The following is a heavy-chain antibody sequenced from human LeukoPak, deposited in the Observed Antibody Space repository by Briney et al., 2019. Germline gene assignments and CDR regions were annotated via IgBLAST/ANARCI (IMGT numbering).Heavy chain of an antibody. CDR3: ALAPNSNWFDF. J-gene: IGHJ5*01. V-gene: IGHV4-59*03. D-gene: IGHD2-8*01. Sequence: SETLSLTCTVSGDSTSNFYWNGIRQSPGKGLEWLGNIHYSGSSVYNPSLKSRGTISIDTSRRQFFLKLNSVTAADTAVYFCALAPNSNWFDFWGPGTLVTVSS. CDR1: GDSTSNFY. CDR2: IHYSGSS.